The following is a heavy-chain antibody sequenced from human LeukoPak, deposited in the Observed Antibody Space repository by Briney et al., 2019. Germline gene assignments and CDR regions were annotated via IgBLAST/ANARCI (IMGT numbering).Heavy chain of an antibody. CDR3: ARANALYCSSTSCLFDY. D-gene: IGHD2-2*01. CDR1: GYTFTGYY. J-gene: IGHJ4*02. V-gene: IGHV1-2*02. Sequence: GASVKVSCKASGYTFTGYYMHWVRQAPGQGLDWMACINPNSGGTYYAQNFHDRITMTSDTSISTPYMELSRLRSDDTAIYYCARANALYCSSTSCLFDYWGQGTLVTVSS. CDR2: INPNSGGT.